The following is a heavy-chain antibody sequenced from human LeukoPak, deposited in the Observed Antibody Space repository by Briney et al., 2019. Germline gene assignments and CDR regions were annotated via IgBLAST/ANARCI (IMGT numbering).Heavy chain of an antibody. D-gene: IGHD2-8*01. J-gene: IGHJ4*02. CDR1: GFTFSNYY. Sequence: GGSLRLSCSASGFTFSNYYMHWVRQAPGKGLDWVGYIYPGDSNLGYNPSFQGQVTVSVDKSITTAYLQWSSLKASDTAVYYCATTPYYSTNGYCDYWGQGTPVTVSS. CDR2: IYPGDSNL. CDR3: ATTPYYSTNGYCDY. V-gene: IGHV5-51*01.